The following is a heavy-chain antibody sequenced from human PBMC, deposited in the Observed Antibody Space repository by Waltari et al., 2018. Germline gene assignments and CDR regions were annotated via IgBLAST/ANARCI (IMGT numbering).Heavy chain of an antibody. V-gene: IGHV1-8*02. CDR1: GYTFTGYY. J-gene: IGHJ6*03. CDR3: ARSNYDFWGVDYYMDV. CDR2: INPNSGNT. D-gene: IGHD3-3*01. Sequence: QVQLVQSGAEVKKPGASVKVSCKASGYTFTGYYMHWVRQAPGQGLEWMGRINPNSGNTGYAQKFQGRVTMTRNTSISTAYMELSSLRSEDTAVYYCARSNYDFWGVDYYMDVWGKGTTVTVSS.